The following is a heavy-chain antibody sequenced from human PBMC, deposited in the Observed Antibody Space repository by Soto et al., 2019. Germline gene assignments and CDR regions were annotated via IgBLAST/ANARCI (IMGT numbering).Heavy chain of an antibody. V-gene: IGHV1-18*04. J-gene: IGHJ5*02. Sequence: GASVKVSCKASGYTFTSYGISWVRQAPGQGLEWMGWISAYNGNTNYAQKLQGRVTMTTDTSTSTAYMELRSLRSDDTAVYYCARDVGRGVVPAAIRSWFDPWGQGTLVTVSS. D-gene: IGHD2-2*02. CDR3: ARDVGRGVVPAAIRSWFDP. CDR1: GYTFTSYG. CDR2: ISAYNGNT.